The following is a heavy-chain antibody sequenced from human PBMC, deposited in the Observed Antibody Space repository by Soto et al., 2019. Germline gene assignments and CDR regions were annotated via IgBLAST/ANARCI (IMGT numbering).Heavy chain of an antibody. CDR1: GFNFSSDW. V-gene: IGHV3-74*01. CDR3: AKLPQYDILTGYLNYFDY. CDR2: INTDGTGA. Sequence: GVSLRLSSVASGFNFSSDWVHWVRQDPGKGLVWVSRINTDGTGAHYADSVKGRFTISRDNSKNTLYLHMNSLRAEDTAVYYCAKLPQYDILTGYLNYFDYWGQGTLVT. J-gene: IGHJ4*02. D-gene: IGHD3-9*01.